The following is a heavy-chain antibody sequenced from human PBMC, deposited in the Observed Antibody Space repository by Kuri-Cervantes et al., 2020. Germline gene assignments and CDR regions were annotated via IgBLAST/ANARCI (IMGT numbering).Heavy chain of an antibody. Sequence: GESLKISCAASGFTFNNHWMHWVRQAPGKGLEWVAVISYDGSNKYYADSVKGRFTISRDNSKNTLYLQMNSLRAEDTAVYYCARTITGTTWTVDYYYYYGMDVWGQGTTVTVSS. CDR3: ARTITGTTWTVDYYYYYGMDV. CDR2: ISYDGSNK. J-gene: IGHJ6*02. D-gene: IGHD1-7*01. V-gene: IGHV3-30-3*01. CDR1: GFTFNNHW.